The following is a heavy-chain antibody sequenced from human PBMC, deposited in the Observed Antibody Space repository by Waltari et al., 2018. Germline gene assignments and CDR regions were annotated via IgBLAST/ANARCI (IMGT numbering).Heavy chain of an antibody. J-gene: IGHJ4*02. CDR3: ARDLSFKFDC. V-gene: IGHV6-1*01. CDR1: GDSVSSNSAA. Sequence: QVELQQSGPGLVKPSQTLLLTCVISGDSVSSNSAAWNWIRQSPSRGLEWLGRTYYKSRWYNDYAVSMKGRITINPDTSKNQFSLQLNFVTPEDTAVYYCARDLSFKFDCWGQGILVTVSS. CDR2: TYYKSRWYN.